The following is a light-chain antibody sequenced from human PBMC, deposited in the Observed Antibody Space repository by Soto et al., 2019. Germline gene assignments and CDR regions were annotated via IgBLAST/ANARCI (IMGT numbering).Light chain of an antibody. Sequence: DIQMTQSPSTLSASVGDRVTITCRASQSISDWLAWYQHKPGKAPELLIYKSSSLESGVPSRFIGSGSGTEFTLTISRLEPEDFAVYYCQQYGSSGTFGQGTKVDIK. CDR3: QQYGSSGT. CDR1: QSISDW. V-gene: IGKV1-5*03. CDR2: KSS. J-gene: IGKJ1*01.